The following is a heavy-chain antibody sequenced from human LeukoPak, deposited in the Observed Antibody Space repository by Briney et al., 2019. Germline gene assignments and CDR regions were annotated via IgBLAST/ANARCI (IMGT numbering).Heavy chain of an antibody. CDR2: IYYSGST. V-gene: IGHV4-39*07. J-gene: IGHJ6*03. CDR1: GGSISSSSYY. D-gene: IGHD1-26*01. Sequence: SETLSLTCTVSGGSISSSSYYWGWIRQPPGKGLEWIGSIYYSGSTYYNPSLKSRVTISVDTSKNQFSLKLSSVTAADTAVYYCARLRPINSGSYSRNYYYYYMDVWGKGTTVTISS. CDR3: ARLRPINSGSYSRNYYYYYMDV.